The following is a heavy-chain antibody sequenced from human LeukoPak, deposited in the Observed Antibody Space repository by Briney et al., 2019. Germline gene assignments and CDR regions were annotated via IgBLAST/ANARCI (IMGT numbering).Heavy chain of an antibody. CDR2: IHHSGST. J-gene: IGHJ4*02. Sequence: SETLSLTCAVYGGSFSGYYWSWIRPPPGKGLEWIGDIHHSGSTNYNPSLKSRVTISVDTSKIQFSLRLTSVTAADTAVYYCARSRGWLQSHPLDYWGQGTLVTVSS. V-gene: IGHV4-34*01. CDR1: GGSFSGYY. D-gene: IGHD5-24*01. CDR3: ARSRGWLQSHPLDY.